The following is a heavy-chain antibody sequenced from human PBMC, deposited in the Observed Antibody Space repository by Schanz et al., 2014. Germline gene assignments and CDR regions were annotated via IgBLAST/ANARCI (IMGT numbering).Heavy chain of an antibody. CDR3: ARDGDFDY. CDR1: GFTFSSYG. J-gene: IGHJ4*02. V-gene: IGHV3-33*01. CDR2: IWYDGSNK. Sequence: QAQLVESGGGVVQPGRSLRLSCAAAGFTFSSYGMHWVRQAPGKGLEWVAIIWYDGSNKYYADSVKGRFTISRDNSKNTLFLQMSSLRAEDTAVYYCARDGDFDYWGQGTLVTVSS.